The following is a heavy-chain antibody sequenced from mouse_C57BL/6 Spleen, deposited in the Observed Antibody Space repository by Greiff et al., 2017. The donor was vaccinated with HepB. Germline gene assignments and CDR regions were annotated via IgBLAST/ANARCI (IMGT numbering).Heavy chain of an antibody. CDR2: IYPGSGNT. CDR1: GYTFTDYY. Sequence: QVQLQQSGAELVRPGASVKLSCKASGYTFTDYYINWVKQRPGQGLEWIARIYPGSGNTYYNEKFKGKATLTAEKSSSTAYMQLSSLTSKDSAVYFCARDSSGPWGQGTLVTVSA. J-gene: IGHJ3*01. D-gene: IGHD3-2*02. V-gene: IGHV1-76*01. CDR3: ARDSSGP.